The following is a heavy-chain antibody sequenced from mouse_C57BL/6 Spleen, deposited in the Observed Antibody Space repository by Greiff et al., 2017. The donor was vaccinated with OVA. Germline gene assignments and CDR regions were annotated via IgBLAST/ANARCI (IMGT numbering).Heavy chain of an antibody. CDR1: GFNIKDDY. Sequence: VQLQQSGAELVRPGASVKLSCTASGFNIKDDYMHWVKQRPEQGLEWIGWIDPENGDTEYASKFQGKATITADTSSNTAYLQLSSLTSEDTAVYYCTHAYYGSSYDYWGQGTTLTVSS. CDR3: THAYYGSSYDY. D-gene: IGHD1-1*01. J-gene: IGHJ2*01. CDR2: IDPENGDT. V-gene: IGHV14-4*01.